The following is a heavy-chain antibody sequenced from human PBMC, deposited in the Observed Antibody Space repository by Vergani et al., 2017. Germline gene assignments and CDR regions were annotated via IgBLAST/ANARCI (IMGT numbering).Heavy chain of an antibody. CDR2: ISYDGSNK. J-gene: IGHJ6*03. V-gene: IGHV3-30*18. CDR1: GFTFNSSG. CDR3: AKEGRVWVPAGKYYYYYYMDV. D-gene: IGHD2-2*01. Sequence: QVQLVESGGGVVQPGRSLRLSCAASGFTFNSSGMHWVRQAPGKGLEWVAVISYDGSNKYYADSVKGRFTISRDNSKNTLYLQMNSLRAEDTAVYYCAKEGRVWVPAGKYYYYYYMDVWGKGTTVTVSS.